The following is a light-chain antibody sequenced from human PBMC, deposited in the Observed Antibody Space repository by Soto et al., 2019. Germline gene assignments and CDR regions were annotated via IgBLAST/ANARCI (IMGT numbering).Light chain of an antibody. CDR3: QSYDSSLSGWV. J-gene: IGLJ3*02. V-gene: IGLV1-40*01. Sequence: QAVVTQPPSVSGAPGQRVIISCSGSSSNIGAPYDVHWYQQLPGAAPKLLIYGNNNRPSAVPDRFSGSKSGTSASLAIAGLQAEDEADYYCQSYDSSLSGWVFGGGTKLTVL. CDR2: GNN. CDR1: SSNIGAPYD.